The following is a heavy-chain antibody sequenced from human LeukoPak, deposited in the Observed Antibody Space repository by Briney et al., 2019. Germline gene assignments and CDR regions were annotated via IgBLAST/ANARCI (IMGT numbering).Heavy chain of an antibody. CDR2: IKSDGSST. Sequence: GGSLRLSCAASGFTFSSYWMHWIRQAPGKGLVWVSRIKSDGSSTNYADSVKGRFTISRDNAKNTLYLQMNSLRAEDPAVYYCSRSPYLHYSGSYDYFDYWGQGTLVTVSS. CDR3: SRSPYLHYSGSYDYFDY. J-gene: IGHJ4*02. CDR1: GFTFSSYW. D-gene: IGHD1-26*01. V-gene: IGHV3-74*01.